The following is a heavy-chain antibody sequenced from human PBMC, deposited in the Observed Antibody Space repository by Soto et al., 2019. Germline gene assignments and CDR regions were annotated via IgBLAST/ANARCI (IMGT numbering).Heavy chain of an antibody. Sequence: XGSLRRSGAASGFAFSSYSRSWVRQAPGKGLEWVSAISGIGGSTYYADSVKGRFTISRNNSKNTLYLQMNSLRAEDTAVYYCPKVSWLAIVGHWGQGTLVTVSS. CDR2: ISGIGGST. CDR3: PKVSWLAIVGH. J-gene: IGHJ5*02. D-gene: IGHD6-19*01. CDR1: GFAFSSYS. V-gene: IGHV3-23*01.